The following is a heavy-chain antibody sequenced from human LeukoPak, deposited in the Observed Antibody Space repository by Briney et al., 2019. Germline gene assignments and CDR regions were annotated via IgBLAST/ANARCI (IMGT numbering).Heavy chain of an antibody. CDR1: GGSISSGGYS. CDR3: ARGEMVRGVINP. J-gene: IGHJ5*02. Sequence: SQTLSLTCAVSGGSISSGGYSWSWIRQPPGKGLEWIGYIYHSGSTYYNPSLKSRVTISVDRSKNQFSLKLSSVTAADTAVYYCARGEMVRGVINPWGQGTLDTVSS. V-gene: IGHV4-30-2*01. CDR2: IYHSGST. D-gene: IGHD3-10*01.